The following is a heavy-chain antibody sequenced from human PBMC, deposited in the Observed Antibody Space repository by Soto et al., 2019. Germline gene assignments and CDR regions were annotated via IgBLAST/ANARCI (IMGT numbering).Heavy chain of an antibody. J-gene: IGHJ5*01. D-gene: IGHD3-22*01. CDR3: ARHSSYFYDSSAYYDS. CDR1: GAPISTGNW. CDR2: IYHGGNT. Sequence: QVHLQESGPGLVQSSGTLSLTCGVSGAPISTGNWWTWVRQPPGKGLEWIGEIYHGGNTNYRPSLKSRVTISVDKAKNMFTLTLSAVTAPDTTVYDCARHSSYFYDSSAYYDSWGQGALVTVSS. V-gene: IGHV4-4*02.